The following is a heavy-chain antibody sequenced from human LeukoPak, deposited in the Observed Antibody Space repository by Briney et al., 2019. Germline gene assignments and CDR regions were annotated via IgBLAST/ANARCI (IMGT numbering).Heavy chain of an antibody. J-gene: IGHJ4*02. CDR3: ARVWYSSSWGPDY. CDR2: IWYDRSNK. Sequence: GGSLRLSCAASGFTFSSYGMHWVRQAPGKGLEWVAFIWYDRSNKYYADSVKGRFTISRDNSKNTLYLQMNSLRAEDTAVYYCARVWYSSSWGPDYWGQGTLVTVSS. V-gene: IGHV3-33*01. CDR1: GFTFSSYG. D-gene: IGHD6-13*01.